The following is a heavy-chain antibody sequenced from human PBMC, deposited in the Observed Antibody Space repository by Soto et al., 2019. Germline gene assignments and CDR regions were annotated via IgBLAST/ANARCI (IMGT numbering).Heavy chain of an antibody. V-gene: IGHV3-30-3*01. CDR2: ISYDGSNK. CDR3: ASTPGNYGDYVLGY. Sequence: PGEFLRLSCAASGFTFSSYAMHWVRQAPGKGLEWVAVISYDGSNKYYADSVKGRFTISRDNSKNTLYLQMNSLRDEDTAVYYCASTPGNYGDYVLGYWGQGSLVTVSS. CDR1: GFTFSSYA. J-gene: IGHJ4*02. D-gene: IGHD4-17*01.